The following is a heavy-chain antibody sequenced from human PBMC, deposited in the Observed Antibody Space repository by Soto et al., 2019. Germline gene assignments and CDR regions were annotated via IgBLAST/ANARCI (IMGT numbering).Heavy chain of an antibody. CDR1: GGSISNYY. CDR2: IYSSGST. D-gene: IGHD3-10*01. Sequence: SETLSLTCTVSGGSISNYYWSWIRQPLGKGLEWIAYIYSSGSTNYNPSLKSRVTISVDTSKNQFSLKLSSVTAADTAVYYCARSSSSFGWFDPWGQGTLVTVSS. V-gene: IGHV4-59*01. J-gene: IGHJ5*02. CDR3: ARSSSSFGWFDP.